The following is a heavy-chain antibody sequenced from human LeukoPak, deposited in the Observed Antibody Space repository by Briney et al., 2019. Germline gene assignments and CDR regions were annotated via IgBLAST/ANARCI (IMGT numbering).Heavy chain of an antibody. J-gene: IGHJ4*02. V-gene: IGHV3-11*06. CDR2: ISDSSSYT. CDR1: GFTFSDYY. CDR3: ARGTEYYHSSGYPASY. Sequence: GGSLRLSCAASGFTFSDYYMSWIRQAPGKGLERVSYISDSSSYTDYADSVKGRFTISRDNAKKSLYLQMNSLRAEDTAVYYCARGTEYYHSSGYPASYWGQGTLVTVSS. D-gene: IGHD3-22*01.